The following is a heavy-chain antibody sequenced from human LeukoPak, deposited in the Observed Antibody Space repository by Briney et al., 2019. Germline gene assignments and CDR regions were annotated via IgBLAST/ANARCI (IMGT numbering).Heavy chain of an antibody. CDR1: GGTFSSYA. D-gene: IGHD3-10*01. CDR3: ARAGSITMVRGVMLDV. J-gene: IGHJ6*04. Sequence: SVKVSCKASGGTFSSYAISWVRQAPGQGLEWMGGIIPIFGTANYAQKFRGRVTITADKSTRTAYMELSSLRSEDTAVYYCARAGSITMVRGVMLDVWGKGTTVTISS. CDR2: IIPIFGTA. V-gene: IGHV1-69*06.